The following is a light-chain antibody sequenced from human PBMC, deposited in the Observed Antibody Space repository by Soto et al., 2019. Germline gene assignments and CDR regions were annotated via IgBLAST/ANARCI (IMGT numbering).Light chain of an antibody. CDR2: AAS. V-gene: IGKV3-20*01. Sequence: EIVLTQSPGTLSLSPGERATLSCRASESISNYLAWYQQRPGQSPRLLIYAASSRATGVPDRFSGGGSATDFTLTVSRLEPEDFAVYYCHQYGGSPRTFGQGTKLEIK. CDR3: HQYGGSPRT. CDR1: ESISNY. J-gene: IGKJ2*01.